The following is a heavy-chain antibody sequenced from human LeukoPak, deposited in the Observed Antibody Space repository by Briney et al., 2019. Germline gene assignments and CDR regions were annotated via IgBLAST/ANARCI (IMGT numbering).Heavy chain of an antibody. D-gene: IGHD6-13*01. Sequence: SQTLSLTCTVSGDSLSSGYYYWGWIRQPPGKGLEWIGSIYYSGSTYYNPSLKSRVTISVDTSKNQFSLKLSSVTAADTAVYYCAGEIAAAGTDYWGQGTLVTVSS. CDR2: IYYSGST. V-gene: IGHV4-39*07. CDR1: GDSLSSGYYY. J-gene: IGHJ4*02. CDR3: AGEIAAAGTDY.